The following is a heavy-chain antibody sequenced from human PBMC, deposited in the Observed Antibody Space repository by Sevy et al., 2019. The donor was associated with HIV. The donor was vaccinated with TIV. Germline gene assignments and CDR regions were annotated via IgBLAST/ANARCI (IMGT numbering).Heavy chain of an antibody. Sequence: ASVKVSCKASGGTFSSYAISWVRQAPGQGLEWMGGIIPILGIANYAQKFQGRVTITADKSTSTAYMELSSLRSEDTAVYYCVSNEYQLPPSGYHYYMDVWGKGTTVTVSS. CDR3: VSNEYQLPPSGYHYYMDV. J-gene: IGHJ6*03. CDR2: IIPILGIA. V-gene: IGHV1-69*10. CDR1: GGTFSSYA. D-gene: IGHD2-2*01.